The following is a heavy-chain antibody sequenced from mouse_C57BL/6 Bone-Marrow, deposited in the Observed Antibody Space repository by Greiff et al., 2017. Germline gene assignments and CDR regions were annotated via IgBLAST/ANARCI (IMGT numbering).Heavy chain of an antibody. CDR3: AREGYYGSSWFAY. V-gene: IGHV1-52*01. D-gene: IGHD1-1*01. CDR2: IDPSDSET. CDR1: GYTFTSYW. Sequence: QVQLQQPGAELVRPGSSVKLSCKASGYTFTSYWMHWVKQRPIQGLEWIGNIDPSDSETHYNQKFKDKDTLTVDKSSSTAYMQLSSLTSEDSAVYYGAREGYYGSSWFAYWGQGTLVTVSA. J-gene: IGHJ3*01.